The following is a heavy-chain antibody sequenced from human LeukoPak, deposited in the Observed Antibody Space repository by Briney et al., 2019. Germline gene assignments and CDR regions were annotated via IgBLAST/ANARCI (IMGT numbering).Heavy chain of an antibody. CDR2: IWYDGSNT. J-gene: IGHJ4*02. CDR1: GFTFSSYG. CDR3: ARSPYCSGGSCYSEDRYFDY. V-gene: IGHV3-33*08. Sequence: PGRSLRLSCAASGFTFSSYGMHWVRQAPGKGLEWVAVIWYDGSNTYYADSVKGRFTISRDNSKNTLYLQINSLRAEDTAVYYCARSPYCSGGSCYSEDRYFDYWGQGTLVTVSS. D-gene: IGHD2-15*01.